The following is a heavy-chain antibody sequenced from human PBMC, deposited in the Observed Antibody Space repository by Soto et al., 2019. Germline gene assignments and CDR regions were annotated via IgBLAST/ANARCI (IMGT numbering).Heavy chain of an antibody. V-gene: IGHV3-33*01. CDR3: ARGGIIQLWLDYYYGMDV. D-gene: IGHD5-18*01. J-gene: IGHJ6*02. Sequence: QVQLVESGGGVVQPGRSLRLSCAASGFTFSSYGMHWVRQAPGKGLEWVAVIWYDGSNKYYADSVKGRFTISRDNSKNTLYLQMNSLRAEDTAVYYCARGGIIQLWLDYYYGMDVWGQGTTVTVSS. CDR1: GFTFSSYG. CDR2: IWYDGSNK.